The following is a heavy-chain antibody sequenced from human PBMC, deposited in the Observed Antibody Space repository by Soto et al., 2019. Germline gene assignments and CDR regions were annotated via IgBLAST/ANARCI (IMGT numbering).Heavy chain of an antibody. V-gene: IGHV3-33*01. CDR3: ASASGSAGDFNGFDI. J-gene: IGHJ3*02. CDR2: IWYDGSNK. D-gene: IGHD2-21*01. Sequence: PGGSLRLPCAASGFTFSSNGMHWVRQAPGKGLEWVAAIWYDGSNKYYADSVKGRFTISRDNSKTTRYMQMNSLRAEATAVYYWASASGSAGDFNGFDICVKGRM. CDR1: GFTFSSNG.